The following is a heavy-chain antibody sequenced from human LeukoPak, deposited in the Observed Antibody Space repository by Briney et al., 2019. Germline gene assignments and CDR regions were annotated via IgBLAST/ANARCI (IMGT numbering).Heavy chain of an antibody. J-gene: IGHJ4*02. CDR2: ISGSGGST. CDR1: GFTFSSYA. Sequence: GGSLRLSCAASGFTFSSYAMSWVRQAPGKGLEWVSAISGSGGSTYYADSVKGRFTISRDNSKNTLYLQMNSLRAEDTAVYYCAKDRGVYGDSRWVYFDYWGQGTLVTVSS. CDR3: AKDRGVYGDSRWVYFDY. V-gene: IGHV3-23*01. D-gene: IGHD4-17*01.